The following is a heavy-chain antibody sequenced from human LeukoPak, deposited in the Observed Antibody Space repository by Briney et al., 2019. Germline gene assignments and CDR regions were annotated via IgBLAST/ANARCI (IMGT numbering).Heavy chain of an antibody. CDR3: ARGLYYYDSSGYYYAGGHFDY. CDR2: IYHSGST. CDR1: GYSISSGYY. D-gene: IGHD3-22*01. Sequence: PSETLFLTCAVSGYSISSGYYWGWIRQPPGKGLEWIGSIYHSGSTYYNPSLKSRVTISVDTSKNQFSLKLSSVTAADTAVYYCARGLYYYDSSGYYYAGGHFDYWGQGTLVTVSS. J-gene: IGHJ4*02. V-gene: IGHV4-38-2*01.